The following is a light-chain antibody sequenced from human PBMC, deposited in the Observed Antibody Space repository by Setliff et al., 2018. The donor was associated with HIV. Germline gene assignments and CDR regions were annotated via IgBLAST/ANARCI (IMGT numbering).Light chain of an antibody. CDR3: SSYAGSRTFDV. Sequence: QSVLAQPASVSGSPGQSIAISCTGASSDIGTYNYVSWYQQHPGKAPKLIIYDIVNRPSGVSDRFSGSKSGNAASLTISGLQPDDEADYYCSSYAGSRTFDVFGTGTKVTVL. CDR2: DIV. J-gene: IGLJ1*01. CDR1: SSDIGTYNY. V-gene: IGLV2-14*03.